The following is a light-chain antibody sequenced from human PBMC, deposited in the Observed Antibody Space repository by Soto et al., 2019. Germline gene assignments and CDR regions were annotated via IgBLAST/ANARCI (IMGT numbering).Light chain of an antibody. CDR3: VSYTARSSYV. CDR1: SSDIGGYIF. J-gene: IGLJ1*01. V-gene: IGLV2-14*01. Sequence: QSVLTQPASVSGSPGQSITVSCTGTSSDIGGYIFVSWYQQHPGKAPKLMIYDITNRPSGVSNRFSGSKSGNTASLTISGLQAEDEADYYCVSYTARSSYVFGTGTKLTVL. CDR2: DIT.